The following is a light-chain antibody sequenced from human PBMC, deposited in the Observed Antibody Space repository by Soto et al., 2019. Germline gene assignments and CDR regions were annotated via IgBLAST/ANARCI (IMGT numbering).Light chain of an antibody. Sequence: AIRMTQSPSSFSASTGDRVTITCRASQGISSYLAWYQQKPGKAPKLLIYAASTLQSGVPSRFSGSGSGTDFTLTIRCLQSEDFATYYCQQYYSYPPTFGQWTRLEMK. V-gene: IGKV1-8*01. CDR3: QQYYSYPPT. CDR1: QGISSY. CDR2: AAS. J-gene: IGKJ5*01.